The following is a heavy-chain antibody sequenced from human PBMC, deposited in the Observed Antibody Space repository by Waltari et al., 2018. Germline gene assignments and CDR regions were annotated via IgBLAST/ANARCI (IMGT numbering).Heavy chain of an antibody. V-gene: IGHV3-53*01. J-gene: IGHJ4*02. D-gene: IGHD2-21*02. CDR1: GLTVSNNY. Sequence: EVQLVESGGGLIQPGGSLRLACVASGLTVSNNYMTWLRQAPGKGLELVSLIYSGGTTYYADSVRGRFTISRDGSKNTVYLQMNSLRAEDTAVYFCARNQVETALGYWGQGTLVTVSS. CDR3: ARNQVETALGY. CDR2: IYSGGTT.